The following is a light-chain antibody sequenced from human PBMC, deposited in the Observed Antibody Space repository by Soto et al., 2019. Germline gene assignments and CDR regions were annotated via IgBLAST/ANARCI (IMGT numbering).Light chain of an antibody. CDR2: GTS. Sequence: EIVLTQSPGTLSLSPGERATLSCRASQSVNNNYLAWYQQNPGQAPSLLIYGTSNRATGIADRFSGSGSGTDFTLTIDRVEPEDFAVYYCHQFGSSPGTFGQGTKLEIK. V-gene: IGKV3-20*01. CDR1: QSVNNNY. CDR3: HQFGSSPGT. J-gene: IGKJ2*01.